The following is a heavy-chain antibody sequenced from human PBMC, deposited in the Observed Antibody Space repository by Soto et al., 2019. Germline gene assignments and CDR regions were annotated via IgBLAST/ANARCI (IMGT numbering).Heavy chain of an antibody. Sequence: EVQLLESGGDLVQPGGSLRLSCVASGFSFNNYAMSWVRQAPGKGLEWVSAISGSGATTYYAESVKGRFTISRDNSKTTLYLQMNSLRAEDTAVYYCAKFLVVTGGSSGWPWYFDCWGQGSLVTVSS. D-gene: IGHD6-25*01. V-gene: IGHV3-23*01. CDR2: ISGSGATT. J-gene: IGHJ4*02. CDR3: AKFLVVTGGSSGWPWYFDC. CDR1: GFSFNNYA.